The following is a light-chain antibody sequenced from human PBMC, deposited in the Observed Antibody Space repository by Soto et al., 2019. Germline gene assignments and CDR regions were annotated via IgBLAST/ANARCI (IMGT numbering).Light chain of an antibody. CDR1: SSDVGCYNY. CDR2: DVS. J-gene: IGLJ1*01. Sequence: QSVLTQPASVSGSPGQSITISCTGTSSDVGCYNYVSWYQQHPGKAPKLMIYDVSNRPSGVSNRFSGSKSGNTASLTISGLQAEDEADYYCSSYTSSSTLEVFRTGTKVPVL. V-gene: IGLV2-14*01. CDR3: SSYTSSSTLEV.